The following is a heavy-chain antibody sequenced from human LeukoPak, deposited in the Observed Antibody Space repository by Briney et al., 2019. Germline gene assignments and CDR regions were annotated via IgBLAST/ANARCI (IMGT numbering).Heavy chain of an antibody. J-gene: IGHJ5*02. V-gene: IGHV5-51*01. D-gene: IGHD6-13*01. CDR3: ARLALDSSSWYSNWFDP. Sequence: GESLKISCKGSGYSFTSYWIGWVRQMPGKGLEWMGITYPGDSDTRYSPSFQGQVTISADKSISTAYLQWSSLKASDTAMYYCARLALDSSSWYSNWFDPWGQGTLVTVSS. CDR2: TYPGDSDT. CDR1: GYSFTSYW.